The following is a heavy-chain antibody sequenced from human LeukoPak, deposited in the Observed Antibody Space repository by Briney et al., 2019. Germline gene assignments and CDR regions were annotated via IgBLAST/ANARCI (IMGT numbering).Heavy chain of an antibody. J-gene: IGHJ6*03. V-gene: IGHV4-59*11. CDR3: ARQTGYLNYYYYYYMDV. CDR2: IYYSGST. Sequence: SETLSLTCTVSGGSISSHYWSWIRQPPGKGLEWIGYIYYSGSTNYNPSLKSRVTISVDTSRNQFSLKLRSVTAADSAVYYCARQTGYLNYYYYYYMDVWATGPRSPSP. D-gene: IGHD3-9*01. CDR1: GGSISSHY.